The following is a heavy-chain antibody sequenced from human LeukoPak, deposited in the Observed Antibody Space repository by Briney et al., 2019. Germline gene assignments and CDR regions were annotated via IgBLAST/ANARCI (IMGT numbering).Heavy chain of an antibody. J-gene: IGHJ4*02. CDR2: ISWNSGNI. V-gene: IGHV3-9*01. CDR3: AKGGVRIAAAIDY. D-gene: IGHD6-13*01. CDR1: GFTFDDYA. Sequence: PGGSLRLSCAASGFTFDDYAMHWVRQGPGKGLEWVSDISWNSGNIGYADSVKGRFTISRDNAKNSLYLQMNSLRAEDTALYYCAKGGVRIAAAIDYWGQGTLVTVSS.